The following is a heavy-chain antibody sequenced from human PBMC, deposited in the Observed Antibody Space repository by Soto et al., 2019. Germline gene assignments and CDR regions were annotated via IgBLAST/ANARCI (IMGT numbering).Heavy chain of an antibody. D-gene: IGHD3-16*01. CDR1: GFTFSDYY. Sequence: QVQVVESGGGLVKPGGSLRLSCAASGFTFSDYYMSWIRQAPGKGLEWVSFISSSSDSTKYADSVNGRFTISRDNAKNSLYLQLNSLRAEDTAVYYCARGGVKGTTSRGQVYNWGQGTLVTVSS. V-gene: IGHV3-11*06. CDR3: ARGGVKGTTSRGQVYN. CDR2: ISSSSDST. J-gene: IGHJ4*02.